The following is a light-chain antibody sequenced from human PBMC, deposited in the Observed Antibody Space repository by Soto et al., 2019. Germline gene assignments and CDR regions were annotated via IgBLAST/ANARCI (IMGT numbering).Light chain of an antibody. J-gene: IGKJ1*01. Sequence: PGERATLSCRASQSVSSYLAWYQQKPGQAPRLLIYDASNRATGIPARFSGSGSGTDFTLTISSLEPEDFAVYYCQQRSNWSWTFGQGTKVEIK. CDR3: QQRSNWSWT. V-gene: IGKV3-11*01. CDR2: DAS. CDR1: QSVSSY.